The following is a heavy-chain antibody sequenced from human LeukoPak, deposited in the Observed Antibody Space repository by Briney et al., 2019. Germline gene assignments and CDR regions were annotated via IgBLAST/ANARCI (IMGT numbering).Heavy chain of an antibody. Sequence: GGALRLSCAASGFTFDDYGMSWVRQAPGKGLEWVSGINWSGGSTGYADSLKGRFTIYRDNAKNTLYLQMNSLRDEDTALYYCARDLTTSDNWGQGTLVTVSS. CDR3: ARDLTTSDN. CDR1: GFTFDDYG. D-gene: IGHD1/OR15-1a*01. V-gene: IGHV3-20*04. CDR2: INWSGGST. J-gene: IGHJ4*02.